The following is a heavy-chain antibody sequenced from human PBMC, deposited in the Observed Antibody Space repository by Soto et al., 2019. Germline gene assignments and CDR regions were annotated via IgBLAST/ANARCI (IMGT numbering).Heavy chain of an antibody. CDR2: INHSGST. Sequence: SETLSLTCAVYGGSFSGYYWSWIRQPPGKGLEWIGEINHSGSTNYNPSLKSRVTISVDTSKNQFSLKLSSVTAEDTAVYYCARLLYCGGDCYDSWFDPWGQGILVTVS. J-gene: IGHJ5*02. CDR3: ARLLYCGGDCYDSWFDP. CDR1: GGSFSGYY. D-gene: IGHD2-21*02. V-gene: IGHV4-34*01.